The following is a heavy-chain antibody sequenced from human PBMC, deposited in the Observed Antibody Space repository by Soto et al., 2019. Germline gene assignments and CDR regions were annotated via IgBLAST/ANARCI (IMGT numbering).Heavy chain of an antibody. V-gene: IGHV1-69*13. CDR3: ATDPGDY. CDR2: IIPIFGPG. Sequence: GASVKVSCKASGDTFSSYPFSWVRQAPGQRLEWMGTIIPIFGPGKYAQKFQGRLTITADGSSTTVYMDLSSLRSDDTAIYYCATDPGDYWGQGTPVTVSS. CDR1: GDTFSSYP. J-gene: IGHJ4*02.